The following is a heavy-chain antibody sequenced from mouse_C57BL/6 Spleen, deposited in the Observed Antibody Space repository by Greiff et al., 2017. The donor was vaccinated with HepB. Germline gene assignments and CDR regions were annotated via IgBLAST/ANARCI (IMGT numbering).Heavy chain of an antibody. D-gene: IGHD1-1*01. CDR3: TRGERTVVASGAMDY. V-gene: IGHV5-9-1*02. CDR1: GFTFSSYA. J-gene: IGHJ4*01. CDR2: ISSGGDYI. Sequence: EVKVVESGEGLVKPGGSLKLSCAASGFTFSSYAMSWVRQTPEKRLEWVAYISSGGDYIYYADTVKGRFTISRDNARNTLYLQMSSLKSEDTAMYYCTRGERTVVASGAMDYWGQGTSVTVSS.